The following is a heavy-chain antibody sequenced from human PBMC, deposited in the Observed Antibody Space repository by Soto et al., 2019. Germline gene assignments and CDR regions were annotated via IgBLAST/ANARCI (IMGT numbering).Heavy chain of an antibody. CDR1: GFSLNTGGVG. CDR3: VRNWRYYGGDYYYGMDA. CDR2: IYWDDDE. D-gene: IGHD3-10*01. J-gene: IGHJ6*02. V-gene: IGHV2-5*02. Sequence: ITLKESGPTLVKPTQTLTLTCTFSGFSLNTGGVGVSWVRQPRGKAMEWLALIYWDDDERYRPSLRSRLNITKDTINNQVVLTMTYMDPQDTATYYCVRNWRYYGGDYYYGMDAWGQGTSVTVSS.